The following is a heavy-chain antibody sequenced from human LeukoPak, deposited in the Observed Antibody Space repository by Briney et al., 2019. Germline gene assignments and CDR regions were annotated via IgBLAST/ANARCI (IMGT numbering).Heavy chain of an antibody. CDR2: INHSGST. Sequence: SETLSLTCAVYGGSFSGYYWSWIRQPPGKGLEWIGEINHSGSTNYNPSLKSRVTISVDTSKNQFSLKLSSVTAADTAVYYCARATDTYYYDSSGRGAGRFDYWGRGTLVTVSS. D-gene: IGHD3-22*01. V-gene: IGHV4-34*01. CDR1: GGSFSGYY. CDR3: ARATDTYYYDSSGRGAGRFDY. J-gene: IGHJ4*02.